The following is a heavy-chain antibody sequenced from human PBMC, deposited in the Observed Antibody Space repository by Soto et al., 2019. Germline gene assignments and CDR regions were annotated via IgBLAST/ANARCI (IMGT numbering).Heavy chain of an antibody. CDR3: AHSRLEILSGPLDY. V-gene: IGHV2-5*01. D-gene: IGHD3-9*01. J-gene: IGHJ4*02. Sequence: SGPTLFNPTHTLTLTFTFCVFSLSNNLGTGVLIRRRPGHALEWLALIYCNYDKRYTPSLKNRLTVTKDTSKNQVILTMTNMDPVDTDTYYCAHSRLEILSGPLDYWGQGALVTVSS. CDR2: IYCNYDK. CDR1: VFSLSNNLGT.